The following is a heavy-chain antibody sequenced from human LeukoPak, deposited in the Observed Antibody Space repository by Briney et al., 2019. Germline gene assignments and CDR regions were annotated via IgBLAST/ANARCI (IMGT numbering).Heavy chain of an antibody. CDR3: ARDLGYGTGPDY. Sequence: GGSLRLSCAASGFTFSSYSMNWVRQAPGKGMEWVSSISSSSSYIYYADSVKGRFTISRDNAKNSLYLQMNSLRAEDTAVYYCARDLGYGTGPDYWGQGTLVTVSS. D-gene: IGHD3-10*01. CDR2: ISSSSSYI. J-gene: IGHJ4*02. V-gene: IGHV3-21*01. CDR1: GFTFSSYS.